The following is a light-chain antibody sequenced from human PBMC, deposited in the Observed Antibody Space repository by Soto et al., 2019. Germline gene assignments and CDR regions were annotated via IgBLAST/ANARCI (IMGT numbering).Light chain of an antibody. Sequence: DIQMTQSPSTLSASVGDRATITCRASQSISSWLAWYQQKPGKAPKLLIYKASSLESGVPSRFSGSGSGTEFTLTISSLQPDDFATYYCQQYNSYPYDFGQGTKLEIK. CDR3: QQYNSYPYD. V-gene: IGKV1-5*03. CDR2: KAS. CDR1: QSISSW. J-gene: IGKJ2*01.